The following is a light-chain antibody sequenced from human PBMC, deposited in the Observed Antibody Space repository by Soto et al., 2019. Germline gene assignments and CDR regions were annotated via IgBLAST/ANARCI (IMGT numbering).Light chain of an antibody. Sequence: QSALTQPASVSGSPGQSITFSCTGTSSDVGYYNYVSWYQQHPGKAPKLMIYEVSNRPSGVSNRFSGSKSGNTASLTISGLQAEDEADYYCSSYTTSSTWVFGGGTKLTVL. CDR1: SSDVGYYNY. V-gene: IGLV2-14*01. CDR3: SSYTTSSTWV. J-gene: IGLJ3*02. CDR2: EVS.